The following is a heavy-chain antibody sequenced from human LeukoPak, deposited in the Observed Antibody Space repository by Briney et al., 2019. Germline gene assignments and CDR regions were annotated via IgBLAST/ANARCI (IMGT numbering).Heavy chain of an antibody. CDR2: ISSSGSTI. V-gene: IGHV3-48*04. Sequence: GGSLRLSCAASGFTFSSYSMNWVRQAPGKGLEWVSYISSSGSTIYYADSVKGRFTISRDNAKNSLYLQMNSLRAEDTAVYYCAREGITMIVVAEYWGQGTLVTVSS. CDR1: GFTFSSYS. D-gene: IGHD3-22*01. CDR3: AREGITMIVVAEY. J-gene: IGHJ4*02.